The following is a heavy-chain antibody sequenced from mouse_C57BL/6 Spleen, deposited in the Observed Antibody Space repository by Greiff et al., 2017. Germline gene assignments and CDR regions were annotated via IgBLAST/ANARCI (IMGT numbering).Heavy chain of an antibody. CDR1: GYAFSSYW. D-gene: IGHD1-1*01. J-gene: IGHJ2*01. CDR3: ARLLVYGSSYSY. V-gene: IGHV1-80*01. CDR2: IYPGDGDT. Sequence: QVQLQQSGAELVKPGASVKISCKASGYAFSSYWMNWVKQRPGKGLEWIGQIYPGDGDTNYNGKFKGKATLTANKSSSTAYMQLSSLTSEDSAVYFCARLLVYGSSYSYWGQGTTLTVSS.